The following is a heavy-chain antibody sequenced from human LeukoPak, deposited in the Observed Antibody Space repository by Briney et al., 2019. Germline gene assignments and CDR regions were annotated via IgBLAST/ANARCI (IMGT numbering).Heavy chain of an antibody. D-gene: IGHD1-26*01. J-gene: IGHJ4*02. CDR2: ISYDGSNK. V-gene: IGHV3-30*18. CDR3: AKGGGSYGTIDY. Sequence: GGSLRLSCAASGFTFSSYGMHWVRQAPGKGLEWVAVISYDGSNKYYADSVKGRSTISRDNSKNTLYLQMNSLRAEDTAVYYCAKGGGSYGTIDYWGQGTLVTVSS. CDR1: GFTFSSYG.